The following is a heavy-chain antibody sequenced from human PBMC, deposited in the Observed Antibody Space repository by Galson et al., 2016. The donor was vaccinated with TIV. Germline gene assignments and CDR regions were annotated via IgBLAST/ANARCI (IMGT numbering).Heavy chain of an antibody. D-gene: IGHD3-16*01. J-gene: IGHJ4*02. CDR1: GFTFSSYS. Sequence: SLRLSCAAFGFTFSSYSMTWVRQAPGKGLEWVSTIPYSGGSTTYYADSVKGRFTISRDNSKNTLYLEVNSLRVEDTAVYFCARLGVRELWNYWGQGTLVAVSS. V-gene: IGHV3-23*01. CDR3: ARLGVRELWNY. CDR2: IPYSGGSTT.